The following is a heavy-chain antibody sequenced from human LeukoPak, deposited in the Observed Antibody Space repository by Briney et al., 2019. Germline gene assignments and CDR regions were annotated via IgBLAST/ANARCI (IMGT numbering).Heavy chain of an antibody. CDR1: GFTFSNYN. D-gene: IGHD1-14*01. Sequence: GGSLRLSCAASGFTFSNYNMNWVRQAPGKGLEWVSYISSGSSSAIYHADSVKGRFTVSRDNAKNSLYLQMNSLRAEDTAVYYCAREYLRRKTGYFDYWGQGTLVTVSS. CDR2: ISSGSSSAI. CDR3: AREYLRRKTGYFDY. J-gene: IGHJ4*02. V-gene: IGHV3-48*01.